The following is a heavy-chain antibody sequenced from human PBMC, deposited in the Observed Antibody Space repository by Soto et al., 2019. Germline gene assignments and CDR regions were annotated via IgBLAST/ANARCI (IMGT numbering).Heavy chain of an antibody. Sequence: PSETLSLTCTVSGGSVSSGSYYWSWIRQPPGKGLEWIGYIYYSGSTNYNPSLKSRVTISVDTSKNQFSLKLSSVTAADTAVYYCARDSPYYDSSGYYADWGQGTLVTVSS. CDR1: GGSVSSGSYY. J-gene: IGHJ4*02. V-gene: IGHV4-61*01. CDR2: IYYSGST. CDR3: ARDSPYYDSSGYYAD. D-gene: IGHD3-22*01.